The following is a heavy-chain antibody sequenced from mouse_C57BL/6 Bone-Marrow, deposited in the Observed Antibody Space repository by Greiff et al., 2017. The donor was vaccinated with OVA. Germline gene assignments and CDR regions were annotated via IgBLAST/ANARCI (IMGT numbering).Heavy chain of an antibody. J-gene: IGHJ3*01. CDR3: ARLGAWFAY. Sequence: EVQLVESGGDLVKPGGSLKLSCAASGFTFSSYGMSWVRQTPDKRLEWVATISSGGSYTYYPASVKGRFTISRDNAKNTLYLQMSSLKSEDTAMYYCARLGAWFAYWGQGTLVTVSA. CDR1: GFTFSSYG. V-gene: IGHV5-6*01. CDR2: ISSGGSYT.